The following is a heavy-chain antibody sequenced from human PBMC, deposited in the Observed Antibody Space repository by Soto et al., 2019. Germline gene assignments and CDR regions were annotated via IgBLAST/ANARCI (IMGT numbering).Heavy chain of an antibody. J-gene: IGHJ5*02. Sequence: GGSLRLSCAASGFTFSNSAMTWVRQALGKGPEWVSSIGRTNNTHYADSVKGRFAISRENSQNTLYLQMNSLTAEDTAVYFCAKVDAYSYRTDHWGEGTMVTVYS. V-gene: IGHV3-23*01. CDR3: AKVDAYSYRTDH. D-gene: IGHD3-16*02. CDR2: IGRTNNT. CDR1: GFTFSNSA.